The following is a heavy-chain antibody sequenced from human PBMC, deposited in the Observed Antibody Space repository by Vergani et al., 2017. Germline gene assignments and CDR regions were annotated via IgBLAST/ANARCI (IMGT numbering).Heavy chain of an antibody. CDR1: GGSISSSSYY. CDR3: ARVVAAAGTGWFDP. Sequence: QLQLQESGPGLVKPSETLSLTCTVSGGSISSSSYYWGWIRQPPGKGLEWIGSIYYSGSTYYNPSLKSRVTISVDPSKNQFSLKLSSVTAADTAVYYCARVVAAAGTGWFDPWGQGTLVTVSS. D-gene: IGHD6-13*01. CDR2: IYYSGST. J-gene: IGHJ5*02. V-gene: IGHV4-39*07.